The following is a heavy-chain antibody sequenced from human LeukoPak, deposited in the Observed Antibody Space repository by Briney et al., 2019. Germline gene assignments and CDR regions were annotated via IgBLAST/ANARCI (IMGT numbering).Heavy chain of an antibody. CDR2: IKQDGSEK. Sequence: GGSLRLSCAASGFTFSSYDMSWVRQAPGKGLEWVANIKQDGSEKYYVDSVKGRFTISRDNAKNSLYLQMNSLRAEDTALYYCAGALASSSWYYFDYWGQGTLVTVSS. J-gene: IGHJ4*02. V-gene: IGHV3-7*03. CDR3: AGALASSSWYYFDY. D-gene: IGHD6-13*01. CDR1: GFTFSSYD.